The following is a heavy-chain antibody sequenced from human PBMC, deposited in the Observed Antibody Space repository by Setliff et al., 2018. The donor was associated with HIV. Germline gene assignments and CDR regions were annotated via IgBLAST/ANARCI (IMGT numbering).Heavy chain of an antibody. V-gene: IGHV4-59*01. CDR1: GGSISSYY. CDR2: IYYSGST. J-gene: IGHJ5*02. CDR3: ASLLGYCSGGSCYSGWFDP. D-gene: IGHD2-15*01. Sequence: ASETLSLTCTVSGGSISSYYWSWIRQPPGKGLEWIGYIYYSGSTNYNPSLKSRVIISVDTSKNQFSLKLSSVTAADTAVYYCASLLGYCSGGSCYSGWFDPWGQGTLVTVSS.